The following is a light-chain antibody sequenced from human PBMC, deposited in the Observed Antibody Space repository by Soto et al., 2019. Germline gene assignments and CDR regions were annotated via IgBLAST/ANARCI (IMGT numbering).Light chain of an antibody. CDR3: QQYDNSPLT. CDR1: QSVSSN. Sequence: EILMTQCPATSSVSPGERATLSCRASQSVSSNLAWYQQKPGQAPRLLIYGASNRATGIPDRFSGSGSGTDFTLTISRLEPEDFAVYYCQQYDNSPLTFGGGTKVDIK. J-gene: IGKJ4*01. V-gene: IGKV3D-15*01. CDR2: GAS.